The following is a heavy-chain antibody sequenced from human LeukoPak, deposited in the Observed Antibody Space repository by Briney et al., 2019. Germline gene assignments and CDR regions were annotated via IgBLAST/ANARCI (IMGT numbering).Heavy chain of an antibody. CDR3: ARFGPAGNSVRWFDP. J-gene: IGHJ5*02. CDR2: IYYSGST. D-gene: IGHD4-23*01. CDR1: GGSISSGGYY. Sequence: SETLSLTCTVSGGSISSGGYYWSWIRQHPGKGLEWIRYIYYSGSTYYNPSLKSRVTISVDTSKNQFSLKLSSVTAADTAVYYCARFGPAGNSVRWFDPWGQGTLVTVSS. V-gene: IGHV4-31*03.